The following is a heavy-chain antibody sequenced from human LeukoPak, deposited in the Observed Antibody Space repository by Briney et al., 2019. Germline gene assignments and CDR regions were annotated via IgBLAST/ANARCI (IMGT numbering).Heavy chain of an antibody. Sequence: PGGSLRLSCAASGFTFSNAWMSWVRQAPGKGLEWVGRIKSKTDGGTTDYAAPVKGRFTISRDDSKNTLYLQMNSLKTEDTAVYYCTTYDYDDYVPYFYYMDVWGKGTTVTVSS. J-gene: IGHJ6*03. CDR3: TTYDYDDYVPYFYYMDV. D-gene: IGHD4-17*01. V-gene: IGHV3-15*01. CDR1: GFTFSNAW. CDR2: IKSKTDGGTT.